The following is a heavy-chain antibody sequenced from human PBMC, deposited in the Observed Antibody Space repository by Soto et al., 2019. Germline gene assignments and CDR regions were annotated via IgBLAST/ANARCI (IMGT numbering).Heavy chain of an antibody. J-gene: IGHJ5*02. Sequence: EVQLAESGGGLVQPGGSLRLSCVASGFSFSSYTMSWVRQAPGKGLEWVAKMKEDGSDENYVDSVKGRFTISRDNAKNSVYLQMNSLRVEDTAVYYGGRGGLRRVDAWGQGTLVTVSS. CDR2: MKEDGSDE. V-gene: IGHV3-7*01. CDR3: GRGGLRRVDA. CDR1: GFSFSSYT.